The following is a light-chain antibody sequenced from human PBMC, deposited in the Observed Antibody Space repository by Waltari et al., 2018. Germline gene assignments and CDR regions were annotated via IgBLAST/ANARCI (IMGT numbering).Light chain of an antibody. CDR1: RSNIGSNY. CDR2: RNN. CDR3: VAWDDSLSGRV. V-gene: IGLV1-47*01. J-gene: IGLJ3*02. Sequence: QSVLTQPPSASGTPGQRVTIACSGSRSNIGSNYVYWYQQPPGTAPKLLIYRNNQRPSGVPDRFSGSKSGTSASLAISGLRSEDEADYYCVAWDDSLSGRVFGGGTKVTVL.